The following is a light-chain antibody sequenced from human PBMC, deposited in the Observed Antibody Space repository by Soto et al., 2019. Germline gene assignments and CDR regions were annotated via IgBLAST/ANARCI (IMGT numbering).Light chain of an antibody. Sequence: EIVMTQSPLSLPVTPGEPASISCRSSQSLLHSNGYNFLNWYLQKPGQSPQLLIFLGSNRASGVPDRFSGSGSGTDFTLKISRVEAEDVGVYYCMQAIQPWTFGQGTKVEIK. CDR1: QSLLHSNGYNF. V-gene: IGKV2-28*01. CDR3: MQAIQPWT. CDR2: LGS. J-gene: IGKJ1*01.